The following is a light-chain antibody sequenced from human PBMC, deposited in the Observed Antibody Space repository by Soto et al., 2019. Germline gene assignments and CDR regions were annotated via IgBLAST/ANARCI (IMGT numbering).Light chain of an antibody. CDR2: GNS. J-gene: IGLJ2*01. CDR3: QSYDSSLSGDVV. CDR1: NSNIGAGYD. Sequence: QSVLTQPPLVSGAPDQRGTISCTGVNSNIGAGYDVHWYQQLPGTAPKLLIYGNSNRPSGVPDRFSGSKSGTSASLAITGLQAEDEADYYCQSYDSSLSGDVVFGGGTKLTVL. V-gene: IGLV1-40*01.